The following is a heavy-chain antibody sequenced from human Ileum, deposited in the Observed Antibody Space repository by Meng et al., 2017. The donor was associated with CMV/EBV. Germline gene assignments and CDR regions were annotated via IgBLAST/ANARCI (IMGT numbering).Heavy chain of an antibody. Sequence: GESLKISCTASGFTFGDYAMSWVRQAPGEGLEWVGYSRSKAYGGTTEYAASVKGRFTISRDDSKSIADLQMNSLKNEDTAVYYCTRLAERGTDAFDIWGQGKMVTVSS. CDR3: TRLAERGTDAFDI. D-gene: IGHD1-14*01. CDR2: SRSKAYGGTT. V-gene: IGHV3-49*04. J-gene: IGHJ3*02. CDR1: GFTFGDYA.